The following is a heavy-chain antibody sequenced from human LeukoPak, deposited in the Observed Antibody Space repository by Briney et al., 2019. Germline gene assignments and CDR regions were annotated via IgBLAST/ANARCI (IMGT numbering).Heavy chain of an antibody. Sequence: GGSLRLSCAASGFTFSSYSMNWVRQAPGKGLEWVSYISSSSSTIYYADSVKGRFTISRDSAKNSLYLQMNSLRAEDTAVYYCARDPFYDSNDAFDIWGQGTMVTVSS. V-gene: IGHV3-48*04. CDR2: ISSSSSTI. CDR3: ARDPFYDSNDAFDI. J-gene: IGHJ3*02. D-gene: IGHD3-22*01. CDR1: GFTFSSYS.